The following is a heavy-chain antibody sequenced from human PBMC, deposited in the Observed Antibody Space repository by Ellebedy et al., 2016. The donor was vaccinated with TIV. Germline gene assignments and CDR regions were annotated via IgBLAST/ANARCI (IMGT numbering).Heavy chain of an antibody. CDR1: GFTLSSCE. J-gene: IGHJ6*02. D-gene: IGHD3-16*01. Sequence: GESLKISCAASGFTLSSCEINWVRQAPGEGLYWVSYISSSGSTIYYADSVKGRFTISRDNARDSLYLQMNSLRAEDTAVYYCARGGYGMDVWGQGTTVTVSS. V-gene: IGHV3-48*03. CDR2: ISSSGSTI. CDR3: ARGGYGMDV.